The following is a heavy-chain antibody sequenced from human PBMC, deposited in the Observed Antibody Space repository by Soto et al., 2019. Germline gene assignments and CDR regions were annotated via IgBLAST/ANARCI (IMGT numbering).Heavy chain of an antibody. D-gene: IGHD3-3*01. CDR1: GFTFSSVS. V-gene: IGHV3-48*01. CDR3: ASALNTIFDY. CDR2: ISSSSSTI. Sequence: GESLKISCAASGFTFSSVSMNWVRQAPGKGLEWLSYISSSSSTIHYADSVKGRLTISRDNAKNSPYLQMNTLRAEDTAVYYCASALNTIFDYWGQGTLVTVSS. J-gene: IGHJ4*02.